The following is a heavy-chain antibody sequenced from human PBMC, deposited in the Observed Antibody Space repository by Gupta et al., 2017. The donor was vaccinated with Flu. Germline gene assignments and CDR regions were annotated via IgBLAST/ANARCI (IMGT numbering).Heavy chain of an antibody. J-gene: IGHJ4*02. CDR1: GYSFNNYD. CDR2: MRPSSGNT. Sequence: QVQLVQSGTEVKEPGASVKVSCKASGYSFNNYDINWMRQTTGQGLEWMGYMRPSSGNTGLAEKFQGRVTMTRDTSISTAYMALSDLKSEDTDVYYCARGVTAGVDYWGQGTLVTVSS. D-gene: IGHD6-19*01. V-gene: IGHV1-8*01. CDR3: ARGVTAGVDY.